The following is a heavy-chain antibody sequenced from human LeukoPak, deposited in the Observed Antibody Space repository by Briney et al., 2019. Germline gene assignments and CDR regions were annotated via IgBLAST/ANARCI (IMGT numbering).Heavy chain of an antibody. Sequence: GGSLRLSCAASGFTVSSNYMSWVRQAAGEGLEWVSAIGTAGDTYYPGSVKGRFTISRENAKNSLYLQMNSLRAGDTAVYYCARGGRGSSWFDNWGQGTLVTVSS. J-gene: IGHJ4*02. CDR1: GFTVSSNY. CDR3: ARGGRGSSWFDN. CDR2: IGTAGDT. D-gene: IGHD6-13*01. V-gene: IGHV3-13*01.